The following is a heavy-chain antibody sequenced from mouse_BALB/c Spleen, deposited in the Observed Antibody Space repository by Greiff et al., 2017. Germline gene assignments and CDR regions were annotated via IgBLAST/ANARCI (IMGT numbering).Heavy chain of an antibody. D-gene: IGHD4-1*01. Sequence: EVKLVESGGGLVKPGGSLKLSCAASGFAFSSYDMSWVRQTPEKRLEWVAYISSGGGSTYYPDTVKGRFTISRDNAKNTLYLQMSSLKSEDTAMYYCARHTWDGAYWGQGTLVTVSA. V-gene: IGHV5-12-1*01. CDR3: ARHTWDGAY. J-gene: IGHJ3*01. CDR1: GFAFSSYD. CDR2: ISSGGGST.